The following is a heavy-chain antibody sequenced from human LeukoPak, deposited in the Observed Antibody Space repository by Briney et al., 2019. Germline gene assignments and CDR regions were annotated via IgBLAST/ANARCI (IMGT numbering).Heavy chain of an antibody. D-gene: IGHD3-22*01. CDR1: GGSFSGYY. Sequence: PSETLSLTCAVYGGSFSGYYWSWIRQPPGKGLDWIGEINHSGSTNYNQSLKSRVTISVDTSKNQFSLKLSSVTAANTAVYYCARGDDSSGYSTFDIWGQGTMVTVSS. J-gene: IGHJ3*02. V-gene: IGHV4-34*01. CDR3: ARGDDSSGYSTFDI. CDR2: INHSGST.